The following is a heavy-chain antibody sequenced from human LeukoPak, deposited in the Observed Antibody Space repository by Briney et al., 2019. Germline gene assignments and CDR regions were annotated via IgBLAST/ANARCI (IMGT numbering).Heavy chain of an antibody. V-gene: IGHV3-21*01. D-gene: IGHD6-13*01. J-gene: IGHJ4*02. CDR1: GFTFSSYI. CDR3: ARSSVLRIAAAGEFVY. Sequence: GGSLRLSCAASGFTFSSYIMNWVRQAPGKGLEWGSSISSSSSYIYYADSVKGRFTISRDNAKTSLYLPLKSMRADDTDVYYCARSSVLRIAAAGEFVYWGQGTLVTVSS. CDR2: ISSSSSYI.